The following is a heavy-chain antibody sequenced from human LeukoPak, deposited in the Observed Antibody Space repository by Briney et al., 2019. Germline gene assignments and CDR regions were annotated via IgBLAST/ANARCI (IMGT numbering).Heavy chain of an antibody. J-gene: IGHJ4*02. V-gene: IGHV3-23*01. D-gene: IGHD5-12*01. Sequence: GGSLRLSCAASGFTFSSYAMSWVRQAPGKGLEWVSAISGSGGSTYYADSVKGRFTVSRDNSKNTLYLQMNSLRAEDTAVYYCAKGSIVATIFYFDYWGQGTLVTVSS. CDR2: ISGSGGST. CDR1: GFTFSSYA. CDR3: AKGSIVATIFYFDY.